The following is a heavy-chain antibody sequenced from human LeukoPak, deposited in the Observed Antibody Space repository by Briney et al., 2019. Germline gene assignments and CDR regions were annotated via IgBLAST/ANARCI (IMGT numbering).Heavy chain of an antibody. CDR1: GYTFTSYG. CDR2: ISAYNGNT. Sequence: ASVKVSCKASGYTFTSYGISWVRQAPGQGLEWMGWISAYNGNTNYAQKLQGRVTMTTDTSTSTAYMELRSLRSDDTAVYYCARDTITMIVVVNTFDYWGQGTLVTVSS. V-gene: IGHV1-18*01. CDR3: ARDTITMIVVVNTFDY. J-gene: IGHJ4*02. D-gene: IGHD3-22*01.